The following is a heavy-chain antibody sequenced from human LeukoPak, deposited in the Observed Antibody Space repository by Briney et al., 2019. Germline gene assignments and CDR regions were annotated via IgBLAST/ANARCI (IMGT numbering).Heavy chain of an antibody. CDR1: GFTFSSYW. CDR3: ASLSYGDYVVDY. Sequence: GGSLRLSCAASGFTFSSYWMSWVRQAPGKGLEWVANIKQDGSEKYYVDSVKGRFTISRDNAKDSLYLQMNSLRAEDTAVYYCASLSYGDYVVDYWGQGTLVTVSS. CDR2: IKQDGSEK. D-gene: IGHD4-17*01. V-gene: IGHV3-7*01. J-gene: IGHJ4*02.